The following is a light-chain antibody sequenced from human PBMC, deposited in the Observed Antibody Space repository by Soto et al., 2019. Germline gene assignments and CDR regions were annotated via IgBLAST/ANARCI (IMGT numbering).Light chain of an antibody. CDR1: SSDVGSYDL. V-gene: IGLV2-23*02. CDR2: EVA. J-gene: IGLJ2*01. CDR3: CSYTSTNTLV. Sequence: QSALTQPASVSGSPGQSITISCTGTSSDVGSYDLVSWYQQRPGRAPRLMIFEVAKRPSGISTRFSGSKSGNTASLTISVLQAVDEADYFCCSYTSTNTLVFGGGTKLTVL.